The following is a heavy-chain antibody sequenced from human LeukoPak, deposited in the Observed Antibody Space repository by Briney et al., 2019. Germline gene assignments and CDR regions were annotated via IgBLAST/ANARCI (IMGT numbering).Heavy chain of an antibody. CDR2: ISSSSSTI. CDR3: ARTGIAVAEGFDY. V-gene: IGHV3-48*04. D-gene: IGHD6-19*01. J-gene: IGHJ4*02. Sequence: GGSLRLSCAASGFTFSSYSMNWVRQAPGKGLEWVSYISSSSSTIYYADSVKGRFTISGDNAKNSLYLQMNSLRAEDTAVYYCARTGIAVAEGFDYWGQGTLVTVSS. CDR1: GFTFSSYS.